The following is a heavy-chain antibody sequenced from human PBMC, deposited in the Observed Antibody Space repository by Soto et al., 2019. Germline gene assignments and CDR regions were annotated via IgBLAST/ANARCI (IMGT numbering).Heavy chain of an antibody. CDR2: IVPIFGTA. Sequence: SVKVSCKASGGTFSSYAISWVRQAPGQGLEWMGGIVPIFGTANYAQKFQGRVTITADKSTSTAYMELSSLRSEDTAVYYCARHVDIVAKIRSPPYGMDVWGQGTTVTVSS. CDR3: ARHVDIVAKIRSPPYGMDV. CDR1: GGTFSSYA. V-gene: IGHV1-69*06. J-gene: IGHJ6*02. D-gene: IGHD5-12*01.